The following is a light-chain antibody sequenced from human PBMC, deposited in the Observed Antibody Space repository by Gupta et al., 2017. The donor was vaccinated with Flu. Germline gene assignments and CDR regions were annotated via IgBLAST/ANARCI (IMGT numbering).Light chain of an antibody. V-gene: IGLV2-23*01. CDR3: CSYAAPKSRYV. J-gene: IGLJ1*01. Sequence: QSALTQPASVSGSPGQSITISCTGTSSDVGSYNLVSWYKQLPGEDPKRVMFEGTKRPSGVSDRFSGSKSGNTASLTISGLQAEDEAEDYCCSYAAPKSRYVFGTGTKVTVL. CDR1: SSDVGSYNL. CDR2: EGT.